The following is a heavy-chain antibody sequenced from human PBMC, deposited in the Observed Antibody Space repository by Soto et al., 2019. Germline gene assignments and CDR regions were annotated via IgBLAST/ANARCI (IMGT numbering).Heavy chain of an antibody. CDR1: GTSISSYY. J-gene: IGHJ4*02. V-gene: IGHV4-59*01. CDR3: ARYNSYAIDY. Sequence: PSETLSLTCTVAGTSISSYYWSWIRQPPGKGLEWIANIHYSGTTNYNPSLASRVTLSVDTSKNQFSLKMTSVTAADRAMYFCARYNSYAIDYWGRGTLVTVSS. CDR2: IHYSGTT. D-gene: IGHD2-8*01.